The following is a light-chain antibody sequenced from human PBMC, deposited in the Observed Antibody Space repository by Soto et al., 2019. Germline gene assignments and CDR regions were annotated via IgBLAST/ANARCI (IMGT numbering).Light chain of an antibody. CDR1: QSVSRS. Sequence: QLTQSPSSLSASVGDRVINTCRASQSVSRSLNWYQQKAGQAPKLLIYAASTLHSGVPSRFSGSGSGTEFTLTISSLQPEDFATYYCQQNAITPPWTFGHGTKVDIK. CDR3: QQNAITPPWT. CDR2: AAS. V-gene: IGKV1-39*01. J-gene: IGKJ1*01.